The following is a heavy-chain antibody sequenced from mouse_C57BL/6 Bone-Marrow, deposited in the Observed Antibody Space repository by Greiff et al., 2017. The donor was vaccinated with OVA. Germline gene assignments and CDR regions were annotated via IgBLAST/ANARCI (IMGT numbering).Heavy chain of an antibody. CDR2: IDPENGDT. CDR1: GFNIKDDY. J-gene: IGHJ2*01. CDR3: TTSFTTVVPYFDY. V-gene: IGHV14-4*01. D-gene: IGHD1-1*01. Sequence: EVQLVESGAELVRPGASVKLSCTASGFNIKDDYMHWVKQRPEQGLEWIGWIDPENGDTEYASKFQGKATITADTSSNTAYLQLSSLTSEDTAVYYCTTSFTTVVPYFDYWGQGTTLTVSS.